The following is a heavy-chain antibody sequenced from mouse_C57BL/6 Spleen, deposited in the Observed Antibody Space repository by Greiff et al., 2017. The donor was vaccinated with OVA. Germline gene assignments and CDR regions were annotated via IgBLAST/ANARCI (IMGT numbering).Heavy chain of an antibody. J-gene: IGHJ3*01. CDR1: GFTFSSYA. V-gene: IGHV5-4*01. CDR3: ARDPLYYYGGWFAY. Sequence: EVQGVESGGGLVKPGGSLKLSCAASGFTFSSYAMSWVRQTPEKRLEWVATISDGGSYTYYPDNVKGRFTISRDNAKNNLYLQMSHLKSEDTAMYYCARDPLYYYGGWFAYWGQGTLVTVSA. CDR2: ISDGGSYT. D-gene: IGHD1-1*01.